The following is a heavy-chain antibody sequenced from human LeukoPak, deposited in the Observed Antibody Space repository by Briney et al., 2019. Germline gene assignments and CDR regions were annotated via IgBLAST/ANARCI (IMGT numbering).Heavy chain of an antibody. D-gene: IGHD5-12*01. Sequence: GGSLRLSCVASGFTFSNYNMNWVRQAPGKGLEWISYITSSSSTTYYADSVQGRFTISRDNGKDSLYLQMNGLRAEDTAVYYCARGERGRRDGYKRLYRFFDYWGQGTLVTVSS. CDR3: ARGERGRRDGYKRLYRFFDY. CDR1: GFTFSNYN. V-gene: IGHV3-48*01. J-gene: IGHJ4*02. CDR2: ITSSSSTT.